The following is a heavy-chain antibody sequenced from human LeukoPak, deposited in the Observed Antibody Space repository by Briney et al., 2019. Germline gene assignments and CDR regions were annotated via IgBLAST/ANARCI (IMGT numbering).Heavy chain of an antibody. V-gene: IGHV4-59*08. D-gene: IGHD6-19*01. Sequence: SETLSLTCTVSGGSISSYFWSWIRQPPGKGLEWIGYIYYTGSTSYNPSLKSRVTISVDTSKNQLSLKVGSVTAADTAVYYYARHFAVAGTMGFDSWGQGTLVTVSS. CDR1: GGSISSYF. CDR2: IYYTGST. CDR3: ARHFAVAGTMGFDS. J-gene: IGHJ4*02.